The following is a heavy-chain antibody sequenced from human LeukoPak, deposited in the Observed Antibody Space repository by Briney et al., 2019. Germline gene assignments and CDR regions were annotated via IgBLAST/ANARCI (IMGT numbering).Heavy chain of an antibody. CDR2: IYYSGST. V-gene: IGHV4-59*01. J-gene: IGHJ5*02. D-gene: IGHD2-2*01. CDR3: ARQRGYCSSTSCYDNWFDP. CDR1: GGSISSYY. Sequence: SETLSLTCTVSGGSISSYYWSWIRQPPGKGLEWIGYIYYSGSTNYNPSLKSRVTISVDTSKNQFSLKLSSVTAADTAVYYCARQRGYCSSTSCYDNWFDPWGQGTLVTVSS.